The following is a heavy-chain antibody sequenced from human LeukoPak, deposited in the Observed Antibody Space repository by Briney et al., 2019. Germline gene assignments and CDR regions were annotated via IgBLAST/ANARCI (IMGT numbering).Heavy chain of an antibody. J-gene: IGHJ5*02. D-gene: IGHD2-15*01. CDR2: INPNSGGT. CDR3: ARDPGYLQPDL. CDR1: GYTFTGYY. V-gene: IGHV1-2*02. Sequence: ASVKVSCKASGYTFTGYYMHWVRQAPGQGLEWMGWINPNSGGTNYAQKLQGRVTMTRDTSISTAYMELSSLRSDDTAIYYCARDPGYLQPDLWGQGTLVTVPS.